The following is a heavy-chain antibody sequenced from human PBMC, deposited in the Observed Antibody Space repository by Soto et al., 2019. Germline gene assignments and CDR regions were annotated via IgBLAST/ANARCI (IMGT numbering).Heavy chain of an antibody. CDR3: AKVPPGYCSGGSCYSLFYYYYGMDV. D-gene: IGHD2-15*01. J-gene: IGHJ6*02. V-gene: IGHV3-23*01. CDR1: GFTFSSYA. Sequence: GGSLRLSCAASGFTFSSYAMSWVRQAPGKGLEWVSAISGSGGSTYYADSVKGRFTISRDNSKNRLYLQMNSLRAEDTAVYYCAKVPPGYCSGGSCYSLFYYYYGMDVWGQGTTVTVSS. CDR2: ISGSGGST.